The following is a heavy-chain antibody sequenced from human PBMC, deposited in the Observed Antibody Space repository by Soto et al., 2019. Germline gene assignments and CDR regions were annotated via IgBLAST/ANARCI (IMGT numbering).Heavy chain of an antibody. CDR2: VYYGGGT. J-gene: IGHJ3*01. D-gene: IGHD6-13*01. CDR3: ARQWGNWYWAFNV. CDR1: GGSVTTSDYS. Sequence: QLQLQESGPGLVKSSETLSLTCTVSGGSVTTSDYSWGWIRQPPGKGLGGIGSVYYGGGTHYNPSLESRVTLSVDTSKNQFSLKLNSVTAADTAVYYCARQWGNWYWAFNVWGQGTMVTVSS. V-gene: IGHV4-39*01.